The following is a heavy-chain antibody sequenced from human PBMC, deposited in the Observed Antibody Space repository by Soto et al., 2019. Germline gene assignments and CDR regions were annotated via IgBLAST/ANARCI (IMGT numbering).Heavy chain of an antibody. V-gene: IGHV4-39*01. CDR1: GGSISSSSYY. D-gene: IGHD6-13*01. Sequence: PSETLSLTCTVSGGSISSSSYYWGWIRQPPGKGLEWIGSIYYSGSTYYNPSLKSRVTISVDTSKNQFSLKLSSVTAADTAVYYCARQSLVGSSWYRSSPNWFDPWGQGTLVTVSS. CDR2: IYYSGST. J-gene: IGHJ5*02. CDR3: ARQSLVGSSWYRSSPNWFDP.